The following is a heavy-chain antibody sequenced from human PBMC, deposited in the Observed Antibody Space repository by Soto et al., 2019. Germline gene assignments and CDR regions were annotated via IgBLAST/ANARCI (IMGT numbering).Heavy chain of an antibody. CDR1: GFTFSNYG. V-gene: IGHV3-33*01. CDR3: ARDQTHYDILTGYYIYYYYAMDV. J-gene: IGHJ6*02. D-gene: IGHD3-9*01. CDR2: IWYDGSKK. Sequence: VGSLRLSCAASGFTFSNYGMHWVRQAPGKGLEWVAVIWYDGSKKYYGDSVKGRFTISRDNSKNTLYLQMNSLRAEDTAVYYCARDQTHYDILTGYYIYYYYAMDVWGQGTTVTVSS.